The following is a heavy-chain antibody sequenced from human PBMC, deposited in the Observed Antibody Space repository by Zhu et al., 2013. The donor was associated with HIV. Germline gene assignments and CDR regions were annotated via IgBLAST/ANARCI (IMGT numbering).Heavy chain of an antibody. CDR3: ARDHRRVGAVAGTIDH. V-gene: IGHV4-30-4*01. J-gene: IGHJ4*02. D-gene: IGHD6-19*01. Sequence: QVQLQESGPGLVKPLQTLSLTCTVSGASLNSGDFYWSWIRQPPGKGLEWIGYIYYSVTTYYNASLESRTTISADTSKNEFSLTLSSVTAADTAVYFCARDHRRVGAVAGTIDHWGQGILVTVSS. CDR1: GASLNSGDFY. CDR2: IYYSVTT.